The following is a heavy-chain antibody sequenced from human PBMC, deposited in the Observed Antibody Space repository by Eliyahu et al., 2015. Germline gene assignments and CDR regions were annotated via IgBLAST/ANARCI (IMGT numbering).Heavy chain of an antibody. CDR1: GGSISSSSYY. J-gene: IGHJ4*02. CDR3: ARLTLAAASWGSIDY. CDR2: IYYSGGT. V-gene: IGHV4-39*01. D-gene: IGHD6-13*01. Sequence: QLQLQESGPGLVKPSETLSLTCTVSGGSISSSSYYWGWIRQPPGKGLEWIGSIYYSGGTYYNPSLKSRVTISVDTSKNQFSLKLSSVTAADTAVYYCARLTLAAASWGSIDYWGQGTLVTVSS.